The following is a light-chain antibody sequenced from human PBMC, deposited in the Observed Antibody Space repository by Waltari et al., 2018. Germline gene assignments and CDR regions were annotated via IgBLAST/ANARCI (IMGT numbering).Light chain of an antibody. CDR1: QDISSY. J-gene: IGKJ1*01. Sequence: DIQMTQSPSSLSASVGDRVTITCQASQDISSYLNWYQQKPGKAPKLLISAASTLETGVPSRFSGSRSGTDFTFTITSLQSEDIATYHCQQYADLPWTFGQGTKVEIK. CDR2: AAS. V-gene: IGKV1-33*01. CDR3: QQYADLPWT.